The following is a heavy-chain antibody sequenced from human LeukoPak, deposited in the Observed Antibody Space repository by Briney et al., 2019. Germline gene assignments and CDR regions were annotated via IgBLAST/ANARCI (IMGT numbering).Heavy chain of an antibody. CDR1: EDTFTGYY. CDR2: VNPFNGVT. J-gene: IGHJ6*02. CDR3: ATDHCTRTNCYEDYYHGMDV. Sequence: SSVTVSCKASEDTFTGYYIDWVRQAPGQGLEWMGWVNPFNGVTEYAQEFQGRVTMTRDTSLSTAYMELSKLRSDDTAVYYCATDHCTRTNCYEDYYHGMDVWGQGTTVTVS. V-gene: IGHV1-2*02. D-gene: IGHD2-2*01.